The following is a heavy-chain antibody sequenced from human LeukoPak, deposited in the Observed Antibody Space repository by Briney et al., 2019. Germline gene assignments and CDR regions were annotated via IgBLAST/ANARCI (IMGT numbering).Heavy chain of an antibody. CDR1: GGSISSSSYY. V-gene: IGHV4-39*07. J-gene: IGHJ4*02. CDR2: IYYSGST. D-gene: IGHD3-10*01. CDR3: ARGGITMVRGIYFDY. Sequence: MTSETLSLTCTVSGGSISSSSYYWGWIRQPPGKGLEWIGSIYYSGSTYDNPSLKSRVTISVDTSKNQFSLKLSSVTAADTAVYYCARGGITMVRGIYFDYWGQGILVTVSS.